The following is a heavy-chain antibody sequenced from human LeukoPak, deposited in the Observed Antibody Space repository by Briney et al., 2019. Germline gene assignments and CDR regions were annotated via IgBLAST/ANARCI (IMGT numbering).Heavy chain of an antibody. V-gene: IGHV3-21*01. D-gene: IGHD2-2*01. CDR1: GFTFSSYS. Sequence: GGSLRLSCAASGFTFSSYSMNWVRQAPGKGLEWVSSISSSSSYIYYADSVKGRFTISRDNAKNSLYLQVNSLRAEDTAVYYCARDSSDIVVVPAALSRGGLDYWGQGTLVTVSS. CDR2: ISSSSSYI. J-gene: IGHJ4*02. CDR3: ARDSSDIVVVPAALSRGGLDY.